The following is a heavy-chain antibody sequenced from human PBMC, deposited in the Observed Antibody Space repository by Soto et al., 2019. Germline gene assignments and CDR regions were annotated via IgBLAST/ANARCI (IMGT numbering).Heavy chain of an antibody. CDR2: ISYDGSKK. V-gene: IGHV3-30*03. CDR3: AIAARLAMTRNCFDP. J-gene: IGHJ5*02. Sequence: QVQLVESGGGVVQPGRSLRLSCAASGFTFSSYGMHWVRQAPGKGLEWLAVISYDGSKKYYADSVKGRFTISRDNSKNTLYLQMNSLRAEDTAVYYCAIAARLAMTRNCFDPWGQGTLVTVSS. CDR1: GFTFSSYG.